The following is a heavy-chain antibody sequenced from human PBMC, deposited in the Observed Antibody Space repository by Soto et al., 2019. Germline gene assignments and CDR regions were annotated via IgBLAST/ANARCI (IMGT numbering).Heavy chain of an antibody. V-gene: IGHV1-46*01. CDR3: ARGDYDVLTGCYPLDF. CDR1: GYTLTSYY. Sequence: ASVKVSCKASGYTLTSYYMHWVRQAPGQGLAWMGIINPSGGSTSYAQNYQGRITMTSDTSTTTVYMELSSLRSEDTAVYFCARGDYDVLTGCYPLDFWGQGALVTVPQ. J-gene: IGHJ4*02. D-gene: IGHD3-9*01. CDR2: INPSGGST.